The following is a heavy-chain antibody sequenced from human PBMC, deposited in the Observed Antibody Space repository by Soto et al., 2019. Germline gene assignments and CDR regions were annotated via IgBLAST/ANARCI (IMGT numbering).Heavy chain of an antibody. CDR3: ARMERSPDGLSVYEFDY. CDR2: VHYTGST. D-gene: IGHD3-16*02. CDR1: GCSISSNY. V-gene: IGHV4-59*01. J-gene: IGHJ4*02. Sequence: SETLSLICTVSGCSISSNYRSRPRKSPGKGLEGIGFVHYTGSTNYNPSLTSQVTISIDTSKNKLSLKLSDLTAADTPVYYCARMERSPDGLSVYEFDYWGQASLVNVS.